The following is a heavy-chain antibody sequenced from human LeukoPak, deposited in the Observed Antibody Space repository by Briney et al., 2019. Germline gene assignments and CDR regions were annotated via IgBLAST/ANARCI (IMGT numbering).Heavy chain of an antibody. CDR1: GFTFSSYA. J-gene: IGHJ6*03. V-gene: IGHV3-23*01. CDR3: AREIRFYMDV. D-gene: IGHD3-3*01. CDR2: ISGSGGST. Sequence: GGSLRLSCAASGFTFSSYAMSWVRQAPGKGLEWVSAISGSGGSTYYADSVKGRFTISRDNAKNSLYLQMNSLRAEDTAVYYSAREIRFYMDVWGKGTTVTVSS.